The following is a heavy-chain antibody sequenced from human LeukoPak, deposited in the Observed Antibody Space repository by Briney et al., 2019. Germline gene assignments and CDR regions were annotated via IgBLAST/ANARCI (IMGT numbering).Heavy chain of an antibody. D-gene: IGHD1-7*01. CDR1: GFTFSSYW. V-gene: IGHV3-7*01. CDR3: ARDNNWNYGGGFDY. J-gene: IGHJ4*02. Sequence: GGSLRLSCAASGFTFSSYWMSWVRQAPGKGLEWVANIKQDGSEKYYVDSVKGRFTISRDNAKNSLYLQMNSLRAEDTAVYYCARDNNWNYGGGFDYWGQGALVTVSS. CDR2: IKQDGSEK.